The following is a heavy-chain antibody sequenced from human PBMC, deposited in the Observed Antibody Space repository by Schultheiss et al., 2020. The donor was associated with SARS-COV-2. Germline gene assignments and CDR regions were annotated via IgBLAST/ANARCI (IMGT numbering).Heavy chain of an antibody. D-gene: IGHD3-3*01. CDR2: IKSKTDGGTT. CDR3: TRAPTYYDFWSGFGLPDY. V-gene: IGHV3-15*01. Sequence: GGSLRLSCAASGFTFSGSPVHWVRQASGKGLEWVGRIKSKTDGGTTDYAAPVKGRFSISRDDSKSIAYLQMNSLKTEDTAVYYCTRAPTYYDFWSGFGLPDYWGQGTLVTVSS. CDR1: GFTFSGSP. J-gene: IGHJ4*02.